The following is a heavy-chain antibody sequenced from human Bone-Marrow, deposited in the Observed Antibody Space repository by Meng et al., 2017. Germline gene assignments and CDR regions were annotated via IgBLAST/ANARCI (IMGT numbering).Heavy chain of an antibody. Sequence: GSLRLSCTVSGGSISSSSYYWGWIRQPPGKGLEWIGYIYYSGSTNYNPSLKSRVTISVDTSKNQFSLKLSSVTAADTAVYYCASSGYSSSWYFRTGYYYYYGMDVWGQGTTVTVSS. CDR3: ASSGYSSSWYFRTGYYYYYGMDV. D-gene: IGHD6-13*01. CDR2: IYYSGST. J-gene: IGHJ6*02. V-gene: IGHV4-61*05. CDR1: GGSISSSSYY.